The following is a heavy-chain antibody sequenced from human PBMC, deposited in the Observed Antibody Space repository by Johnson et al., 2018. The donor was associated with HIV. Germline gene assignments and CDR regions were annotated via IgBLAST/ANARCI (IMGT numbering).Heavy chain of an antibody. CDR1: GFSFSYYA. J-gene: IGHJ3*02. D-gene: IGHD1-26*01. CDR3: LYPVGATLVPNDAFDI. CDR2: VSSDGSNK. V-gene: IGHV3-30*03. Sequence: QVQLVESGGGVVQPGRSLRLSCAASGFSFSYYAMDWVRQAPGKGLEWVAFVSSDGSNKNYADSVKGRFTISRDNSKNTLYLQMNSLRAEDTAVYYLLYPVGATLVPNDAFDIWGQGTMVTVSS.